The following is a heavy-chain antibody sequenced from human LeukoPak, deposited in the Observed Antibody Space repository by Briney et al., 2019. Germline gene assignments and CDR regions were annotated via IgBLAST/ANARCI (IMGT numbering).Heavy chain of an antibody. CDR2: ISYDGSNK. D-gene: IGHD5-18*01. Sequence: PGGSLRLSCAASGFTFSSYGMHWVRQAPGKGLEWVAVISYDGSNKYYADSEKGRFTISRDNSKNTLYLQMNSLRAEDTAVYYCAKDLTKGYSYGYGMDYWGQGTLVTVSS. J-gene: IGHJ4*02. CDR1: GFTFSSYG. V-gene: IGHV3-30*18. CDR3: AKDLTKGYSYGYGMDY.